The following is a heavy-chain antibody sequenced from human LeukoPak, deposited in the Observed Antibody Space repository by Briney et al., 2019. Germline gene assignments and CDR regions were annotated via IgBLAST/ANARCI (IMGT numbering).Heavy chain of an antibody. D-gene: IGHD3-3*01. CDR1: GYTFTGYY. CDR2: INPNSGGT. J-gene: IGHJ4*02. V-gene: IGHV1-2*02. CDR3: ARSTIFGVVIIAHFDY. Sequence: ASVKVSCKASGYTFTGYYMHWVRQAPGQGLERMGWINPNSGGTNYAQKFQGRVTMTRDTSISTAYMELSRLRSDDTAVYYCARSTIFGVVIIAHFDYWGQGTLVTVSS.